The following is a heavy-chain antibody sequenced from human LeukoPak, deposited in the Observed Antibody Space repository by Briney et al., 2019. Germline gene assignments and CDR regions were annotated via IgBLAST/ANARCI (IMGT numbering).Heavy chain of an antibody. CDR3: ARGDIVVVPAAYNWFDP. V-gene: IGHV4-34*01. CDR2: INHSGST. CDR1: GITFSTYS. Sequence: GSLRLSCAVSGITFSTYSMNWVRQAPGKGLEWIGEINHSGSTNYNPSLKSRVTISVDTSKNQFSLKLSSVTAADTAVYYCARGDIVVVPAAYNWFDPWGQGTLVTVSS. D-gene: IGHD2-2*01. J-gene: IGHJ5*02.